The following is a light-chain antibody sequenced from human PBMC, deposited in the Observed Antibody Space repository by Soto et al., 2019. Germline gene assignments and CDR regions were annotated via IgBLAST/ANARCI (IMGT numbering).Light chain of an antibody. Sequence: VVLTQSPGTLSLSPGERATLSCRAGQRVSSGYLAWYQQKPGQAPRLLIYGASSRATGIPDRFSGRGSGTDFTLTISRLEPEDFAVYYCQQYGSSPPSSTFGQGTRLEIK. J-gene: IGKJ5*01. CDR1: QRVSSGY. CDR3: QQYGSSPPSST. CDR2: GAS. V-gene: IGKV3-20*01.